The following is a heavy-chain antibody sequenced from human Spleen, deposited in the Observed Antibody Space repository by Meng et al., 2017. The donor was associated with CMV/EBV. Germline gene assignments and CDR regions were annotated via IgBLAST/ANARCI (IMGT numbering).Heavy chain of an antibody. V-gene: IGHV3-11*04. CDR2: ITSGGSSI. Sequence: GESLKISFAASGFTFSDYYMSWIRQAPGKGLEWVSCITSGGSSIYYADSVKGRFTISRDNAKNSLYLQMNSLRAEDTAVYYCARSQYSGSYWGSDFYFDYWGQGTLVTVSS. J-gene: IGHJ4*02. CDR3: ARSQYSGSYWGSDFYFDY. D-gene: IGHD1-26*01. CDR1: GFTFSDYY.